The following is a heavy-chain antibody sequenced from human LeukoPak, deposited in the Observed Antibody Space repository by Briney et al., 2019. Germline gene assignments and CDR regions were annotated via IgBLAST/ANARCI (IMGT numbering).Heavy chain of an antibody. CDR1: GFTFSSYA. D-gene: IGHD6-13*01. CDR2: ICSNDNNT. V-gene: IGHV3-23*01. J-gene: IGHJ4*02. Sequence: GGSLRLSCAASGFTFSSYAMNWVRQAPGKGLEWVSAICSNDNNTYYANSVKGRFTISRDNSKNTLSLQLNSLRAEDTAVYYCAKGEGYGYIDYWGQGTLVTVSS. CDR3: AKGEGYGYIDY.